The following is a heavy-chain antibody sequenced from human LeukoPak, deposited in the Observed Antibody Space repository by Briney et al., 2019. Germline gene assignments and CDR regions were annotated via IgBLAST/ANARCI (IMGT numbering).Heavy chain of an antibody. CDR1: GYSIGSGYY. CDR3: ASLYYYGSGSYPEYFQH. CDR2: IYHSGST. J-gene: IGHJ1*01. V-gene: IGHV4-38-2*01. Sequence: PPETLSLTCAVSGYSIGSGYYWGWIRQPPGKGLEWIGSIYHSGSTYYNPSLKSRVTISVDTSKNQFSLKLSSVTAADTAVYYCASLYYYGSGSYPEYFQHWGQGTLVTVSS. D-gene: IGHD3-10*01.